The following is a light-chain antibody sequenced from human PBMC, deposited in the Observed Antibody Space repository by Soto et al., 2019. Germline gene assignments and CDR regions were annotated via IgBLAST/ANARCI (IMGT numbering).Light chain of an antibody. CDR3: SSYTSISTWV. J-gene: IGLJ3*02. Sequence: QSALTQPASVSGSPGQSITISCTGTSSDVGDYNYVSWYQQHPGKAPKLMIYEVTNRPSGVPYRFSGSKSGNTASLTISRLQAEDEADYYCSSYTSISTWVFGGGTKVTVL. CDR1: SSDVGDYNY. V-gene: IGLV2-14*03. CDR2: EVT.